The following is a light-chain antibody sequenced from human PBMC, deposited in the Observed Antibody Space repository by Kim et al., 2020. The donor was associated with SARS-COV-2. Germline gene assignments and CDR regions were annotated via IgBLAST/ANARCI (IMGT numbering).Light chain of an antibody. CDR3: SSYTTSKTWV. Sequence: QSALTQPPSVSGSIGQSVTISCTGTSSDVGYYDRVSWYQQPPGTAPKLMIYEVRNRPSGVPDRFSGFKSGNTASLTIFGLQAEDEADYYCSSYTTSKTWVFGGGTKLTVL. CDR1: SSDVGYYDR. CDR2: EVR. V-gene: IGLV2-18*02. J-gene: IGLJ3*02.